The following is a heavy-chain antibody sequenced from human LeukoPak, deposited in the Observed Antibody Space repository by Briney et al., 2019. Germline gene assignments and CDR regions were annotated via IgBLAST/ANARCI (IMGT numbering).Heavy chain of an antibody. CDR2: IYYSGST. D-gene: IGHD4-17*01. Sequence: SETLSLTCTVSGGSISSSSYYWGWIRQPPGKGLEWIGSIYYSGSTYYNPSLKSRVTISVDTSKNQFSLKLSSVTAADTAVYYCARDFHGDYVIDYWGQGTLVTVSS. J-gene: IGHJ4*02. V-gene: IGHV4-39*07. CDR1: GGSISSSSYY. CDR3: ARDFHGDYVIDY.